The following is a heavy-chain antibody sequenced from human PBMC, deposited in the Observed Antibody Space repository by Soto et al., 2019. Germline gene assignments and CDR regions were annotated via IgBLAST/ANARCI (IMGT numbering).Heavy chain of an antibody. CDR3: ASEGGIAAPGPYYYGMDV. CDR1: GGTFSSYA. Sequence: ASVKVSCKASGGTFSSYAISWVRQAPGQGLEWMGGIIPIFGTANYAQKFQGRVTITADESTSTAYMDLSSLRSEDTAVYYCASEGGIAAPGPYYYGMDVWGQGTTVTVSS. CDR2: IIPIFGTA. V-gene: IGHV1-69*13. D-gene: IGHD6-13*01. J-gene: IGHJ6*02.